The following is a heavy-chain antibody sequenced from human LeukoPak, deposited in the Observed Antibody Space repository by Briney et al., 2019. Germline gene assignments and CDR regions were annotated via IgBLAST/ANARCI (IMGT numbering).Heavy chain of an antibody. CDR3: ASSPYYDSSGFYDY. V-gene: IGHV3-30-3*01. CDR2: ISHDGSNE. Sequence: GGSLRLSCAASGFTFSNYGMHWVRQAPGKGLDWVAVISHDGSNEYYADSVKGRFTISRDNSKNTLYLQVNSLRAEDTAVYYCASSPYYDSSGFYDYWGQGTLVTVSS. J-gene: IGHJ4*02. CDR1: GFTFSNYG. D-gene: IGHD3-22*01.